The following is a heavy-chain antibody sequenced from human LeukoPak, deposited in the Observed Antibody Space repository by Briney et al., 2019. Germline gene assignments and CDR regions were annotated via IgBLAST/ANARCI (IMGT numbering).Heavy chain of an antibody. CDR2: INPSGGST. Sequence: ASVKVSCKASGYTFTSYYMHWVRQAPGQGLEWMGIINPSGGSTSYAQKFQGRVTMTRDTSTSTVYIELSSLRSEDTAVYYCARRRTLADYGMDVWGQGTTVTVSS. CDR1: GYTFTSYY. CDR3: ARRRTLADYGMDV. J-gene: IGHJ6*02. V-gene: IGHV1-46*01. D-gene: IGHD3/OR15-3a*01.